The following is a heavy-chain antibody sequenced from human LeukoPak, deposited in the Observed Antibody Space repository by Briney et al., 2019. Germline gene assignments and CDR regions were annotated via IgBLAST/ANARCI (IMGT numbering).Heavy chain of an antibody. J-gene: IGHJ6*04. Sequence: GGSLRLSCAASRFTFSSYSMNWVRQAPGKGLEWVSSISSSGSYIYYADSVKGRFTISRDNAKNSLYLQMNGLRAEDTAVYYCAELGITMIGGVWGKGTTVTISS. CDR2: ISSSGSYI. CDR1: RFTFSSYS. CDR3: AELGITMIGGV. V-gene: IGHV3-21*01. D-gene: IGHD3-10*02.